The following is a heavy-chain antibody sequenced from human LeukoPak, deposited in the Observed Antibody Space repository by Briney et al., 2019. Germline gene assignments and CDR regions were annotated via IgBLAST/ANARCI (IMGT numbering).Heavy chain of an antibody. CDR3: ARGMMTTVVTPYDY. D-gene: IGHD4-23*01. CDR2: IRYDGSNK. CDR1: GFTFSSYS. J-gene: IGHJ4*02. Sequence: PGGSLRLSCAASGFTFSSYSMNWVRQAPGKGLEWVAFIRYDGSNKYYTDSVKGRFTISRDNSKNTLYLQMNSLRAEDTALYHCARGMMTTVVTPYDYWGQGTLVTVSS. V-gene: IGHV3-30*02.